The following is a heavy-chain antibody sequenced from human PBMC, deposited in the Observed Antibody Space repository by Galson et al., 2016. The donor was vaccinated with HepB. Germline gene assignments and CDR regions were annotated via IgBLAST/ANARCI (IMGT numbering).Heavy chain of an antibody. CDR2: ISFDGTEK. Sequence: SLRLSCADSGFTFSDNAMHWVRQAPGKGLEWVALISFDGTEKYYADSVRGRFTISRDNAKNSLYLQMSGLRPEDTAVYHCARDSGYCSGGSCYGDAFDVWGQGAMVTVSS. V-gene: IGHV3-30*04. J-gene: IGHJ3*01. D-gene: IGHD2-15*01. CDR1: GFTFSDNA. CDR3: ARDSGYCSGGSCYGDAFDV.